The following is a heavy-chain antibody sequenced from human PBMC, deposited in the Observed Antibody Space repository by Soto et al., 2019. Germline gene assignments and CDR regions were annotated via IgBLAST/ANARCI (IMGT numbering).Heavy chain of an antibody. CDR1: GYSFTSYW. J-gene: IGHJ6*02. D-gene: IGHD3-3*01. Sequence: GESLKISCKGSGYSFTSYWIGWVRQMPGKGLEWMGIIYPGDSDTRYSPSFQGQVTISADKSISTAYLQWSRLKASDTAMYYCARPEIPPFWSGYFRKGDYYYYGMDVWGQGTTVTVSS. CDR3: ARPEIPPFWSGYFRKGDYYYYGMDV. V-gene: IGHV5-51*01. CDR2: IYPGDSDT.